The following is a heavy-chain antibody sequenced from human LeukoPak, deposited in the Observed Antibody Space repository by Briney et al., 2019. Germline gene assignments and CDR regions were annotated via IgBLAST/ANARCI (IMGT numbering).Heavy chain of an antibody. CDR2: IYPGDSDT. Sequence: GESLKISCKGSGYSFTTYWIGWVHQMPGKGLEWMGIIYPGDSDTRYSPSFQGQVTISADKSISTAYLQWSSLKASDTAMYYCARQAKQDGDYVDYWGQGTLVTVSS. J-gene: IGHJ4*02. CDR1: GYSFTTYW. D-gene: IGHD4-17*01. V-gene: IGHV5-51*07. CDR3: ARQAKQDGDYVDY.